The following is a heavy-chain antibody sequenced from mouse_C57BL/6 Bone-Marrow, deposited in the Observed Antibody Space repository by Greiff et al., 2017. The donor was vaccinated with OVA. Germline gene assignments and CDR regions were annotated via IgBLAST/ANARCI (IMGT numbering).Heavy chain of an antibody. D-gene: IGHD1-1*01. V-gene: IGHV1-15*01. CDR2: IDPETGGT. J-gene: IGHJ2*01. Sequence: QVQLKESGAELVRPGASVTLSCKASGYTFTDYEMHWVKQTPVHGLEWIGAIDPETGGTAYNQKFKGKAILTADKSSSTAYMELRRLTSEDSAVYYCTRRGYYCTSFDYWGKGATLTVST. CDR3: TRRGYYCTSFDY. CDR1: GYTFTDYE.